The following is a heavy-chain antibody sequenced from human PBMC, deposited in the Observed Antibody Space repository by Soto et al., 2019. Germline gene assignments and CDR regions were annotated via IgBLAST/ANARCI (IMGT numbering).Heavy chain of an antibody. CDR2: ISGSGGST. CDR1: GFTFSSYA. J-gene: IGHJ5*02. V-gene: IGHV3-23*01. D-gene: IGHD6-6*01. CDR3: AKDHAARPGANWFDP. Sequence: GGSLRLSCAASGFTFSSYAMSWVRQAPGKGLEWVSAISGSGGSTYYADSVKGRFTISRDNSKNTLYLQMNSLRAEDTAVYYCAKDHAARPGANWFDPWGQGTLVTVSS.